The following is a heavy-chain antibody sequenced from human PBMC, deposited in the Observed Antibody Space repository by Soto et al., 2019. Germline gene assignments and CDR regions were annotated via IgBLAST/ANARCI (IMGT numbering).Heavy chain of an antibody. CDR3: ARDADILTGSDAFDI. Sequence: QVQLVESGGGLVKPGGSLRLSCAASGFTFSDYYMSWIRQAPGKGLEWVSYISSSSSYTNYADSGKGRFTISRDNAKNSLYLQMNSLRAADTAVDYCARDADILTGSDAFDIWGQGTMVTVSS. V-gene: IGHV3-11*05. CDR1: GFTFSDYY. CDR2: ISSSSSYT. J-gene: IGHJ3*02. D-gene: IGHD3-9*01.